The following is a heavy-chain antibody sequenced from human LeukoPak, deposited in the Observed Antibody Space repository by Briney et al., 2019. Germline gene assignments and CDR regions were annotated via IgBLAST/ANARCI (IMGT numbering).Heavy chain of an antibody. CDR1: GFTFSSNP. D-gene: IGHD6-19*01. J-gene: IGHJ4*02. Sequence: GGSLRLSCAASGFTFSSNPMTWVRQAPGEGLEWVANIKPDGSETYYMGSVRGRFTISRDNAKNLLYLQMNNLRGEDTAVYYCGGFEYEAGLGWWGQGTLVAVST. V-gene: IGHV3-7*01. CDR3: GGFEYEAGLGW. CDR2: IKPDGSET.